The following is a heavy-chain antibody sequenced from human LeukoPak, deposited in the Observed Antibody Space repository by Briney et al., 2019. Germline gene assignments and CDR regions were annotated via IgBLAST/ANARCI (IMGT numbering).Heavy chain of an antibody. D-gene: IGHD2-2*01. CDR1: GGSISSYY. V-gene: IGHV4-59*01. Sequence: SETLSLTCTVSGGSISSYYWSWIRQPPGKGLEWIGYIYHSGSTNYNPSLKSRVTISVDTSKNQFSLKLSSVTAADTAVYYCARVLKTYCSSTSCYGGYFDYWGQGTLVTVSS. CDR3: ARVLKTYCSSTSCYGGYFDY. J-gene: IGHJ4*02. CDR2: IYHSGST.